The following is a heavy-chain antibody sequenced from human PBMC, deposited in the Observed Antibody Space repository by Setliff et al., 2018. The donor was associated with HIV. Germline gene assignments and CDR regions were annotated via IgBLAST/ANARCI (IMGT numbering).Heavy chain of an antibody. J-gene: IGHJ6*03. Sequence: SVKVSCKASGGTFRTLGISWVRQAPGQGLEWMGGSIPIFGTAKYAQKFQGRVTITADESTSTAYMELSSLRSEDTAVYYCATNPEMATINYYYYYMGVWGKGTTVTVSS. CDR3: ATNPEMATINYYYYYMGV. CDR2: SIPIFGTA. CDR1: GGTFRTLG. D-gene: IGHD5-12*01. V-gene: IGHV1-69*13.